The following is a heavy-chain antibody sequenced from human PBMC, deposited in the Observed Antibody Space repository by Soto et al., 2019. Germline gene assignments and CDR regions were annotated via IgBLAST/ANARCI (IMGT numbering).Heavy chain of an antibody. CDR2: MNPNSGNT. CDR3: AMTSITGTTFWFDP. V-gene: IGHV1-8*01. D-gene: IGHD1-7*01. Sequence: GASVKVSCKASGYTFTSYDINWVQQATGQGLEWMGWMNPNSGNTGYAQKFQGRVTMTRNTSISTAYMELSSLRSEDTAVYYCAMTSITGTTFWFDPWGQGTLVTVSS. CDR1: GYTFTSYD. J-gene: IGHJ5*02.